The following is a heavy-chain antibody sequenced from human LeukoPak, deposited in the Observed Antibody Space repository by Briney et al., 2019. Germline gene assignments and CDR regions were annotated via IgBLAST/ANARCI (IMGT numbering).Heavy chain of an antibody. CDR2: IGGGGGT. CDR1: GFTFNTYA. CDR3: AKGNFGYNSGYYYHFFDY. V-gene: IGHV3-23*01. D-gene: IGHD5-12*01. J-gene: IGHJ4*02. Sequence: PGGSLRLSCAASGFTFNTYAMSWVRQAPGKGLEWVSSIGGGGGTYYADSLKGRFTISRDNSNNTLYLQMNSLRAEDTAVYYCAKGNFGYNSGYYYHFFDYWGQGTLVTVSS.